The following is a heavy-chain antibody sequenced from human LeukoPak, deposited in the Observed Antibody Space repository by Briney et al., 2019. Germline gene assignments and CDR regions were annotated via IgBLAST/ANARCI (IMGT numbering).Heavy chain of an antibody. J-gene: IGHJ4*02. CDR1: GFTFSSYE. V-gene: IGHV3-48*03. D-gene: IGHD3-10*01. Sequence: GGSLRLSCVASGFTFSSYEMSWVRQAPGKGLEWVSYISSSGSPIYYADSVKGRFTISRDNAKKSVYLQMNSLRAEDTAVYYCARDYYGSGINDYWGQGTLVTVSS. CDR3: ARDYYGSGINDY. CDR2: ISSSGSPI.